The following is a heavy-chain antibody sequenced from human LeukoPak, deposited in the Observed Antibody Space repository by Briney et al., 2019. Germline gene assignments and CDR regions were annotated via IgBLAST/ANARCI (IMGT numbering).Heavy chain of an antibody. Sequence: GGSLRLSCAASGFIFSTYWMSWVRQAPGKGLEWVANIKQDGSEKYYVDSVKGRFTISRDNAKNSLSLQMNSLRAEDTAVYYCARMDIGLVRDWGQGTLVTVSS. CDR1: GFIFSTYW. D-gene: IGHD3-10*01. CDR2: IKQDGSEK. J-gene: IGHJ4*02. CDR3: ARMDIGLVRD. V-gene: IGHV3-7*01.